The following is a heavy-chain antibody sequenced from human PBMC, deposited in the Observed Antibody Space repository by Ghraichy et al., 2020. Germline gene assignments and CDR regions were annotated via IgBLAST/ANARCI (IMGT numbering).Heavy chain of an antibody. CDR1: GGSISSCDYY. CDR3: ARRECYCYCSFDY. J-gene: IGHJ4*02. Sequence: SETLSLTCTVSGGSISSCDYYWIWHRPPPGKGLEWYGSFSCSGSTVYTPSTRIRVTVSVATSKIPFSLKLTSVPAADMAVYLCARRECYCYCSFDYWGQGTLVTVSS. V-gene: IGHV4-39*01. CDR2: FSCSGST. D-gene: IGHD2-21*02.